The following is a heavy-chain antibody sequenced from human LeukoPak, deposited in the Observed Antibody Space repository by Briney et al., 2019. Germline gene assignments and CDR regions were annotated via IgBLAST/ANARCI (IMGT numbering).Heavy chain of an antibody. CDR3: ARYLAAGYFDL. CDR2: IYYSGST. D-gene: IGHD6-25*01. V-gene: IGHV4-59*08. J-gene: IGHJ2*01. Sequence: SETLSLTCTVSGGSISTYYWSWIRQPPGKGLEWIGYIYYSGSTNYNPSLKSRVTISVDTSKNQFSLKLSSVTAADTAVYYCARYLAAGYFDLWGRGTLVTVSS. CDR1: GGSISTYY.